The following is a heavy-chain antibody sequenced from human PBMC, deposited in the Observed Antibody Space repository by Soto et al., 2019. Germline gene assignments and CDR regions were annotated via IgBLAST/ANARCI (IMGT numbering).Heavy chain of an antibody. D-gene: IGHD4-17*01. CDR3: TKDVPFTVTTPRLYY. J-gene: IGHJ4*02. CDR1: GFTFSSYG. CDR2: ISYDGSNK. V-gene: IGHV3-30*18. Sequence: QVQLVESGGGVVQPGRSLRLSCAASGFTFSSYGMHWVRQAPGKGLEWVAVISYDGSNKYYADSVKGRFTISRDNSKNTLYLQMNSLRAEDTAVYYCTKDVPFTVTTPRLYYWGQGTLVTVSS.